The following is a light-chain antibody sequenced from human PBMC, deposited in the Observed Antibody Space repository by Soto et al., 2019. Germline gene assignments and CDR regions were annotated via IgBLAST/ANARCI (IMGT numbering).Light chain of an antibody. J-gene: IGLJ1*01. V-gene: IGLV2-14*03. Sequence: QSALTQPASVSGSPGKSITIYCSGTSGDIGSYNFVSWYQQHPGKAPKLMIYAVSNRPAGVSNRFSGSKSGNTASLNISGLQAEDEAEYYCTSCTSSSTNVIGTGTKLTVL. CDR3: TSCTSSSTNV. CDR2: AVS. CDR1: SGDIGSYNF.